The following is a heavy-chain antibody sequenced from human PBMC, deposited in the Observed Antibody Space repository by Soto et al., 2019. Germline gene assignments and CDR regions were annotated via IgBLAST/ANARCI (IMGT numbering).Heavy chain of an antibody. V-gene: IGHV4-31*03. J-gene: IGHJ5*02. D-gene: IGHD3-10*01. Sequence: TLSVACTLSGASFSTGCYDCNWLRQHPGKGLEWIGYIDYSGSTFYNPSLLSRLTMSVDTSKNPFSVQLNSVTAADTAVYYCAREISSGNYYTNWFDPWGQGTLVTVSS. CDR1: GASFSTGCYD. CDR3: AREISSGNYYTNWFDP. CDR2: IDYSGST.